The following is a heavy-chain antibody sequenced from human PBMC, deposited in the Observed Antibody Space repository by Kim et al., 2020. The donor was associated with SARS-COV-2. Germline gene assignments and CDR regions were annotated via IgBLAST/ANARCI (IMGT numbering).Heavy chain of an antibody. CDR2: IYYSGST. Sequence: SETLSLTCTVSGGSVSSGSYYWSWIRQPPGKGLEWIGYIYYSGSTNYNPSLKSRVTISVDTSKNQFSLKLSSVTAADTAVYYCARDAPYSNYVWGFDYWGQGTLVTVSS. V-gene: IGHV4-61*01. CDR1: GGSVSSGSYY. D-gene: IGHD4-4*01. J-gene: IGHJ4*02. CDR3: ARDAPYSNYVWGFDY.